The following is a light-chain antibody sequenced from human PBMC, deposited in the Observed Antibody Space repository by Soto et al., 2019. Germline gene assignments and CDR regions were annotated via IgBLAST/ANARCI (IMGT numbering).Light chain of an antibody. CDR2: GAS. CDR3: QVYGDSSPT. V-gene: IGKV3-20*01. CDR1: QTISNSY. Sequence: EIVLTQSPSTLSLSSGERATLSCRASQTISNSYSAWYQQKPGQAPRLLIYGASIRATGIPERFSGSGSGTDFTLTISRLEPGDFAVYYCQVYGDSSPTFGQGTKVEIK. J-gene: IGKJ1*01.